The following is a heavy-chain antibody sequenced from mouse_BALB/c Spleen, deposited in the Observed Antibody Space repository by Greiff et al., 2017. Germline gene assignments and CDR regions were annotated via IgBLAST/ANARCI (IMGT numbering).Heavy chain of an antibody. J-gene: IGHJ4*01. V-gene: IGHV5-12-1*01. D-gene: IGHD4-1*01. CDR2: ISSGGGRT. CDR1: GFAFSSYD. CDR3: ARHGAGTGAMDY. Sequence: EVQLVESGGGLVKPGGSLKLSCAASGFAFSSYDMSWVRQTPEKRLEWVAYISSGGGRTYYPDTVKGRFTISRDNAKNTLYLQMSSLKSEDTAMYYCARHGAGTGAMDYWGQGTSVTVSS.